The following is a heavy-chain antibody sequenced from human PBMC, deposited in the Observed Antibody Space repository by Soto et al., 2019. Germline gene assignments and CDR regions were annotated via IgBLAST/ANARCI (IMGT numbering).Heavy chain of an antibody. CDR1: GFTFSSYS. J-gene: IGHJ4*02. Sequence: PGGSLRLSCAASGFTFSSYSMNWVRQAPGKGLEWVSYISSSSSTIYYADSVKGRFTISRDNAKNSLYLQMNSLRDEDTAVYYCARETLYYDSSGYPAFDYWGQGTLVTVSS. V-gene: IGHV3-48*02. D-gene: IGHD3-22*01. CDR2: ISSSSSTI. CDR3: ARETLYYDSSGYPAFDY.